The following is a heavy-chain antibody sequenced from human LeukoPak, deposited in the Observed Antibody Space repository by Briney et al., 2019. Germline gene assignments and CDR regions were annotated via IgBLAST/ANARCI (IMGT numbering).Heavy chain of an antibody. CDR2: IYSGGST. CDR1: GFTVSSNY. Sequence: GGSLRLSCAASGFTVSSNYMSWVRQAPGKGLEWISVIYSGGSTYYADPVKGRFTISRDNSKNTLYLQMNSLKAEDTAVYYCAREAVRGDTATLKGAMGYWGQGTLVTVSS. CDR3: AREAVRGDTATLKGAMGY. D-gene: IGHD5-18*01. V-gene: IGHV3-53*01. J-gene: IGHJ4*02.